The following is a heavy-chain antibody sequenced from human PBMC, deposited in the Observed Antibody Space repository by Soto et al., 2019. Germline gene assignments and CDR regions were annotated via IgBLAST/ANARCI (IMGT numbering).Heavy chain of an antibody. V-gene: IGHV4-30-4*01. Sequence: QVQLQESGPGLVKPSQTLSLTCTVSGGSISSGDYYWSWIRQPPGKGLEWIGYIYYSGSTYYNPSLKLRVTISVDPSKNQFSLKLSSVTAADTAVYYCARVQLVRSPAYYYYYGMDVWGQGTTVTVSS. CDR3: ARVQLVRSPAYYYYYGMDV. J-gene: IGHJ6*02. CDR1: GGSISSGDYY. CDR2: IYYSGST. D-gene: IGHD6-6*01.